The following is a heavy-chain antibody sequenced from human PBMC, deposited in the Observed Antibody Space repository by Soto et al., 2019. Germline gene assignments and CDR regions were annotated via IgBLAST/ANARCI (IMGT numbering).Heavy chain of an antibody. Sequence: QVQLQESGPGLVKPSQTLSLTCNVSGDSISYGAYHWSWIRQHPVKGLEWIGYISHSWNTYYNPSLKSRVTISVDTSKNQFSLKLSSVTAADTAVYFCARDPCGWWQSWSDPWGQGTLVTVSS. V-gene: IGHV4-31*03. J-gene: IGHJ5*02. CDR2: ISHSWNT. CDR1: GDSISYGAYH. CDR3: ARDPCGWWQSWSDP. D-gene: IGHD6-19*01.